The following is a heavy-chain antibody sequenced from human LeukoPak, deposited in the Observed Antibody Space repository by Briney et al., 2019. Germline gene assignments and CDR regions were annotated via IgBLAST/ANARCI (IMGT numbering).Heavy chain of an antibody. J-gene: IGHJ4*02. D-gene: IGHD6-13*01. V-gene: IGHV3-21*04. CDR3: AKSESPTIGSSWYLWVNYFDY. Sequence: GGSLRLPCAASGFTFSSYSMNWVRQAPGKGLEWVSSISSSSSYIYYADSVKGRFTISRDNSKNTLYLQMNSLRAEDTAVYYCAKSESPTIGSSWYLWVNYFDYWGQGTLVTVSS. CDR1: GFTFSSYS. CDR2: ISSSSSYI.